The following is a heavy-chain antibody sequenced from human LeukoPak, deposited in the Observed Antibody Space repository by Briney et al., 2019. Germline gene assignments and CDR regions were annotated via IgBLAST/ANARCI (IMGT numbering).Heavy chain of an antibody. Sequence: SETLSLTCTVSGGSISSSSYYWGWIRQPPGKGLEWIGSIYHSGSTYYNPSLKSRVTISVDTSKNQFSLKLSSVTAADTAVYYCARGTLTEDAFDIWGQGTMVTVSS. V-gene: IGHV4-39*07. D-gene: IGHD1-14*01. CDR3: ARGTLTEDAFDI. J-gene: IGHJ3*02. CDR2: IYHSGST. CDR1: GGSISSSSYY.